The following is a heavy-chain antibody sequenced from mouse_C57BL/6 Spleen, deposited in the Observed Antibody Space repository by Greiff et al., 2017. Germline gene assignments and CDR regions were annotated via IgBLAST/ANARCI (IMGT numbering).Heavy chain of an antibody. CDR2: IDPSDSYT. V-gene: IGHV1-50*01. Sequence: QVQLQQPGAELVKPGASVKLSCKASGYTFTSYWMQWVKQRPGQGLEWIGEIDPSDSYTNYNQKFKGKATLTVDTSSSTAYMQLSSLTSEDSAVYYCARYEGLYFDVWGTGTTVTVSS. CDR3: ARYEGLYFDV. D-gene: IGHD2-12*01. CDR1: GYTFTSYW. J-gene: IGHJ1*03.